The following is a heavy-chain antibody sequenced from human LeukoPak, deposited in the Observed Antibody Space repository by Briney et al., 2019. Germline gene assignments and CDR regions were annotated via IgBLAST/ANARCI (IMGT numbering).Heavy chain of an antibody. J-gene: IGHJ4*02. V-gene: IGHV3-48*02. CDR3: AEGDF. Sequence: GGSLRLSCAASGFTFSNAYMNWVRQAPGKGLEWVSYISSSSSTIYYADPVKGRFTISRDNAKNSLYLQMNSLRDEDTAVYYCAEGDFWGQGTLVTVSS. CDR2: ISSSSSTI. CDR1: GFTFSNAY.